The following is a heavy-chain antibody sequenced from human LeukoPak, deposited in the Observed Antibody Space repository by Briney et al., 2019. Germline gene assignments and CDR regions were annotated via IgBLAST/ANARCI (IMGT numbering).Heavy chain of an antibody. CDR3: AREPLVVVPAAAVYYYGMDV. Sequence: PSETLSLTCTVPGGSISSGDYYWGWIRQPPGKGLEWIGYIYYSGSTYYNPSLKSRVTISVDTSKNPFSLKLSSATAADTAVYYCAREPLVVVPAAAVYYYGMDVWGKGTTVTVSS. D-gene: IGHD2-2*01. CDR1: GGSISSGDYY. J-gene: IGHJ6*04. CDR2: IYYSGST. V-gene: IGHV4-30-4*01.